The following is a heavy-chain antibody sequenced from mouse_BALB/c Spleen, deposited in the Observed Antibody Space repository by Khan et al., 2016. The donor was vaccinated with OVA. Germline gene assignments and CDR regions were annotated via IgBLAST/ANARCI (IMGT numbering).Heavy chain of an antibody. CDR3: ARITYYAGSY. Sequence: VQLQQSGAEFVKPGASVKLSCTASGFNIKDTYMHWVKQRPEQGTEWMGRIDPAKGYTKYDPKFQGKATITADTASNTAYLHLNCLTSDDTAVYYCARITYYAGSYWGQGTLVTVSA. V-gene: IGHV14-3*02. CDR1: GFNIKDTY. CDR2: IDPAKGYT. D-gene: IGHD1-1*01. J-gene: IGHJ3*01.